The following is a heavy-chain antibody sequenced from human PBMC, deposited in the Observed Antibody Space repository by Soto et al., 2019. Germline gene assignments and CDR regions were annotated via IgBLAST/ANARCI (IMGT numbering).Heavy chain of an antibody. J-gene: IGHJ4*02. CDR1: GGSISSYY. Sequence: QLQLQESVPGLVKPSETLSLTCTVSGGSISSYYWSWIRQPPGKGLEWIGYIYYSGSTNYNPSLKSRVTISVDTSKNQFSLKLSSVTAADTAVYYCARRWGRTFDYWGQGTLVTVSS. CDR2: IYYSGST. V-gene: IGHV4-59*08. D-gene: IGHD1-26*01. CDR3: ARRWGRTFDY.